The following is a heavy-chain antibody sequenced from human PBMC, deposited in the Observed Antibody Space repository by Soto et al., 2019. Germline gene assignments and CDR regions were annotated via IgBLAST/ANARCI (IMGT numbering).Heavy chain of an antibody. J-gene: IGHJ4*02. CDR1: GFTFSSYW. Sequence: EVQLVESGGGLVQPGGSLRLSCEVSGFTFSSYWMHWVRQVPGKGLVWVSRTNEDGTTTNYADSVRGRFTISRDNAKNMLYLKMNGRRVDDTAVYYCTRDGGGGGGYWGQGTLVTVSS. V-gene: IGHV3-74*01. CDR3: TRDGGGGGGY. CDR2: TNEDGTTT. D-gene: IGHD3-16*01.